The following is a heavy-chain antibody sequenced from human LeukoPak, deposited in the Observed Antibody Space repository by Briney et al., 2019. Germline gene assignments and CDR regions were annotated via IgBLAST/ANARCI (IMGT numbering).Heavy chain of an antibody. CDR2: INWNGGST. J-gene: IGHJ3*02. Sequence: PGGSLRLSCAASGFTFSSYEMNWVRQAPGKGLEWVSGINWNGGSTGYADSVKGRFTISRDNAKNSLYLQMNSLRAEDTALYYCARAREQWRAYDAFDIWGQGTMVTVSS. V-gene: IGHV3-20*04. CDR3: ARAREQWRAYDAFDI. D-gene: IGHD6-19*01. CDR1: GFTFSSYE.